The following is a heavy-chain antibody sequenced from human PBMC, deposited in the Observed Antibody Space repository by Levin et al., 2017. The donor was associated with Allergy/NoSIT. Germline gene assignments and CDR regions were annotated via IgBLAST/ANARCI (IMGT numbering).Heavy chain of an antibody. CDR1: GYSFSDYY. Sequence: LGASVKVSCKASGYSFSDYYIHWVRQAPGQGLEWMGRINPNSGGTNYAQTFQGRVTMTRDTSTCSAYMELSRLTSDDTAVYYCARDKSYRDTGGSYDSWGQGTLVTVSS. V-gene: IGHV1-2*03. CDR3: ARDKSYRDTGGSYDS. J-gene: IGHJ5*01. D-gene: IGHD2-8*02. CDR2: INPNSGGT.